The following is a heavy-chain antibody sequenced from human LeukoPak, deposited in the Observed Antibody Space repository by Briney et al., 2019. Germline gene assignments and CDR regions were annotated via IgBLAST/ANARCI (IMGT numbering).Heavy chain of an antibody. J-gene: IGHJ4*02. CDR1: GYTFTSYD. CDR3: ARGAKRWLQPPGYFDY. CDR2: MNPNSGNT. Sequence: ASVKVSCKASGYTFTSYDIKWVRQATGQGLEWMGWMNPNSGNTGYAQKFQGRVTMTRNTSISTAYMELSSLRSEDTAVHYFARGAKRWLQPPGYFDYWGQGTLVTVPS. V-gene: IGHV1-8*01. D-gene: IGHD5-24*01.